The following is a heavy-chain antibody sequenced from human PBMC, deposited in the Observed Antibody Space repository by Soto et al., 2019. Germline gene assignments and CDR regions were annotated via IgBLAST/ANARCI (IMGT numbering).Heavy chain of an antibody. CDR1: GGSISSYY. CDR3: ARIGSDILTGGVDY. D-gene: IGHD3-9*01. Sequence: SETLSLTCTVSGGSISSYYWSWIRQPAGKGLEWIGRIYTSGSTNYNPSLKSRVTMSVDTSKNQFSLKLSSVTAADTAVYYCARIGSDILTGGVDYSGQGTLVTVSS. J-gene: IGHJ4*02. V-gene: IGHV4-4*07. CDR2: IYTSGST.